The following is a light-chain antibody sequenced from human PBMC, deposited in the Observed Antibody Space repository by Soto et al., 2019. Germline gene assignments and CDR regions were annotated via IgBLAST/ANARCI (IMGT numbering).Light chain of an antibody. CDR2: FGS. V-gene: IGKV2-28*01. J-gene: IGKJ5*01. CDR3: MQGEQATIT. Sequence: DIEMTQSPLSLRVTPGEPASISCKSSQSLLNSNGYNGLSWYLQKPGQSPRLLIYFGSNRASGVPDRLSGSVSGTYFTLQISSVEAEDVGVYYCMQGEQATITFGQGTRLEIK. CDR1: QSLLNSNGYNG.